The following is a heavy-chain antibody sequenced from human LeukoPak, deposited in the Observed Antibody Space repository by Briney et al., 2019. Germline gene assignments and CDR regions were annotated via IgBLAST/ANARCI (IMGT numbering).Heavy chain of an antibody. D-gene: IGHD1-26*01. Sequence: ASVMVSCKASGYTSSSYGIGWVRQAPGQGLEWMAWISVNNGDTNYAQKFQGRVTLTTDTSTTTAYMELRTLRSDDTAVYFCARDRDRSGSQYYWGQGTLVTVSS. CDR1: GYTSSSYG. CDR3: ARDRDRSGSQYY. V-gene: IGHV1-18*04. CDR2: ISVNNGDT. J-gene: IGHJ4*02.